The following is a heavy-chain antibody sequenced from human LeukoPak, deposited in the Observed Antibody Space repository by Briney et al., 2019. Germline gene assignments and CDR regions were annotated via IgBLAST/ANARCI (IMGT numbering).Heavy chain of an antibody. CDR1: GFNFRDYH. D-gene: IGHD3-16*01. V-gene: IGHV3-11*06. Sequence: GGSLRLSCAASGFNFRDYHMSWIRQAPGKGLEWVAYIVGSSSYTNYADSVKGRFTISRDNAKNSLYLQVASLRGDDTATYYCAREGNDYYYDQWGQGTLVTVSP. CDR2: IVGSSSYT. CDR3: AREGNDYYYDQ. J-gene: IGHJ4*02.